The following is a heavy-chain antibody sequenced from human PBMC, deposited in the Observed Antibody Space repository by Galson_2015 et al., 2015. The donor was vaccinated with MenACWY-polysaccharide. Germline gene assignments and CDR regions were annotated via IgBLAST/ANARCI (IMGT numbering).Heavy chain of an antibody. D-gene: IGHD1-26*01. J-gene: IGHJ4*02. V-gene: IGHV3-30*09. Sequence: SLRLSCAASGFTFSSYAMHWVRQAPGKGLEWVAVISSDGSDKYYADSVKGRFAISRDNSKNTLYQQMNSLRTEDTALYYCVKQDSGTQQDFDYWGQGTLVTVSS. CDR3: VKQDSGTQQDFDY. CDR1: GFTFSSYA. CDR2: ISSDGSDK.